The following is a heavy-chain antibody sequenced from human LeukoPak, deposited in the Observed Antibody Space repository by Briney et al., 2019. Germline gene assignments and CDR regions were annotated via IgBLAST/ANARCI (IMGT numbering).Heavy chain of an antibody. CDR2: IYYSGST. D-gene: IGHD6-13*01. CDR1: GGSISSYY. Sequence: KTSETLSLTCTVSGGSISSYYWSWIRQPPGKGLEWIGYIYYSGSTNYNPSLKSRVTISVDTSKNQFSLKLSSVTAADTAVYHCAAGSWYDRFDYWGQGTLVTVSS. CDR3: AAGSWYDRFDY. J-gene: IGHJ4*02. V-gene: IGHV4-59*08.